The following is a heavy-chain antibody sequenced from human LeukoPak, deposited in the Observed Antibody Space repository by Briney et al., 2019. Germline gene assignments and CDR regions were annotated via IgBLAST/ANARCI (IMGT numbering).Heavy chain of an antibody. D-gene: IGHD1-26*01. CDR2: IRYDGSKK. V-gene: IGHV3-30*04. CDR1: GFTFSSYA. J-gene: IGHJ4*02. Sequence: GGSLRLSCAASGFTFSSYAMHWVRQAPGKGLEWVAFIRYDGSKKYYADSVKGRFTISRDNSKNTLYLQMNSLRAEDTAVYYCARKAVGATYYDYWGQGTLVTVSS. CDR3: ARKAVGATYYDY.